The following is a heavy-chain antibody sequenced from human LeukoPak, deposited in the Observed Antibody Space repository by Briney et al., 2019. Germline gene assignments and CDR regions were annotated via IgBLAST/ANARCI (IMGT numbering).Heavy chain of an antibody. D-gene: IGHD3/OR15-3a*01. CDR1: GGSFSGYY. V-gene: IGHV4-34*01. J-gene: IGHJ4*02. Sequence: KPSETLSLTCAVYGGSFSGYYWSWIRQPPVKGLEWIGEINHSGSTNYNPSLKSRVTTSVDTSKNQFSLKLSSVTAADTAVYYCARGGLVITPSHFDYWGQGTLVTVSS. CDR3: ARGGLVITPSHFDY. CDR2: INHSGST.